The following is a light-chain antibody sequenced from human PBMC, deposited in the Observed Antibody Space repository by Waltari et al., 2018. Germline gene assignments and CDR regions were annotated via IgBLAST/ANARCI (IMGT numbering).Light chain of an antibody. J-gene: IGLJ2*01. CDR3: MIWHSSAVV. Sequence: QAVLTQPSSLSASPGASASLPCTFRTGINVGTYGLYWYPHKAGSPPQYLLRYKSDSDKQQGSGVPSRFSGSKDASANAGILLISGLQSEDEADYYCMIWHSSAVVFGGGTKLTVL. CDR1: TGINVGTYG. CDR2: YKSDSDK. V-gene: IGLV5-45*02.